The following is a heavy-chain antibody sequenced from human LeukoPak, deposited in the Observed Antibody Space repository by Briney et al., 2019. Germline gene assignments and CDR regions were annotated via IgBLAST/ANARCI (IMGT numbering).Heavy chain of an antibody. D-gene: IGHD2-15*01. CDR3: ARQLGYCSDGNCYFDY. Sequence: QPGGSLRLSCAASGFTFNSYAMSWVRQAPGKGLEWVSAISGSGGSTYYADSVKGRFTISRDNSKNTLYLQMNSLRAEDTAVYFCARQLGYCSDGNCYFDYWGQGTLVTVS. CDR2: ISGSGGST. CDR1: GFTFNSYA. J-gene: IGHJ4*02. V-gene: IGHV3-23*01.